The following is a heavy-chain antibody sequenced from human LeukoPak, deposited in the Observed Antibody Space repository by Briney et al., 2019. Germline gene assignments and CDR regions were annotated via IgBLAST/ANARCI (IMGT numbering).Heavy chain of an antibody. J-gene: IGHJ4*02. CDR3: ARSENYYDSSGYPYYFDY. CDR1: GGSISRTYYY. V-gene: IGHV4-39*07. CDR2: IYYSGST. D-gene: IGHD3-22*01. Sequence: SETLSLTCTVSGGSISRTYYYWGWIRQAPGQGLEWIGSIYYSGSTYYNPSLKSRATISVDTSKNQFSLKLSSVTAADTAVYYCARSENYYDSSGYPYYFDYWGQGTLVTVSS.